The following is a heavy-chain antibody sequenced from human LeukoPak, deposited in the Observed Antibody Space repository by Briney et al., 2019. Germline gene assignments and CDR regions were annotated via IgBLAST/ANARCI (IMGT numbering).Heavy chain of an antibody. CDR3: ARDGILVRGVITTSFH. Sequence: SETLSLTCTVSGGSISSSSYYWGWIRQPPGKGLEWIGSIYYSGSTYYNPSLKSRVTISVDTSKNQFSLKLSSVTAADTAVYYCARDGILVRGVITTSFHWGQGTLVTVSS. CDR2: IYYSGST. D-gene: IGHD3-10*01. V-gene: IGHV4-39*07. J-gene: IGHJ4*02. CDR1: GGSISSSSYY.